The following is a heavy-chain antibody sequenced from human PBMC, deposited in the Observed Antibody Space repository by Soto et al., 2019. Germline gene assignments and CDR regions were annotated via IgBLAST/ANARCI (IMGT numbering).Heavy chain of an antibody. CDR2: ISWESGSR. CDR3: GKVSCGDACFFDS. V-gene: IGHV3-9*03. Sequence: TGGSLILFCAPSGFTLDAYAIHSFRQYPGKGLEWVAGISWESGSREYEDSVKGRFTISRDNAKNSLYLQMDSLRADYMALYFCGKVSCGDACFFDSWGQGTLVTVAS. CDR1: GFTLDAYA. D-gene: IGHD2-21*02. J-gene: IGHJ4*02.